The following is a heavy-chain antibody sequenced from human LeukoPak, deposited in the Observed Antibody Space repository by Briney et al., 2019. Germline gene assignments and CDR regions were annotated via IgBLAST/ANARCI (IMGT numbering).Heavy chain of an antibody. D-gene: IGHD6-13*01. CDR3: ARDGYVGSSWPNWFDP. J-gene: IGHJ5*02. CDR2: INQYVSEK. V-gene: IGHV3-7*03. CDR1: GFTFSSYW. Sequence: GGSLRLSCAASGFTFSSYWVTWVRQAPGKGLEWVANINQYVSEKYYVDSVKGRFTISRDNAKNSLYLQMNSLRVEDTAVYYCARDGYVGSSWPNWFDPWGQGTLVTVSS.